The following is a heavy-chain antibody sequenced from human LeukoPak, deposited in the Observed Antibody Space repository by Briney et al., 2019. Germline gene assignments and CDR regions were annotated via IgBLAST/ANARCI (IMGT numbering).Heavy chain of an antibody. D-gene: IGHD3-22*01. CDR2: IYHSGST. CDR1: GYSISSGYY. J-gene: IGHJ4*02. Sequence: PSETLSLTCAVSGYSISSGYYWGWIRQPPGKGLGWIGSIYHSGSTYYNPSLKSRVTISVDTSKNQFSLKLSSVTAADTAVYYCAIHYYDSSGYYGDYWGQGTLVTVSS. CDR3: AIHYYDSSGYYGDY. V-gene: IGHV4-38-2*01.